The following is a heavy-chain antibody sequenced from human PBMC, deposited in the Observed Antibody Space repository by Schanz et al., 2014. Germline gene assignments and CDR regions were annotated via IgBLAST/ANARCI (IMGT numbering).Heavy chain of an antibody. CDR3: ARIADEGIFFDF. CDR1: GFIFSDYY. Sequence: HVQLVESGGGLVKPGGSLSLSCAASGFIFSDYYMSLIRQAPGKGLEWVSYISPNNAYTNYADSLKGRFAISRDNAKNSLYLQMNSLRDDDTALYYCARIADEGIFFDFWGQGSLVTVSS. V-gene: IGHV3-11*06. J-gene: IGHJ4*02. D-gene: IGHD2-21*01. CDR2: ISPNNAYT.